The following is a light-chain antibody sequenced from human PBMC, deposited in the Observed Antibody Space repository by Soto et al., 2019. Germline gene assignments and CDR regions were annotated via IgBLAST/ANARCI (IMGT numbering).Light chain of an antibody. Sequence: EIVMTQSPATLSVSPGERATLSCRASQSVGSDLAWYQQKPGQAPRLVIYDIFIRATGVPTRISGSGSGTEFTLTISSLQSEDFALYYCQQYHSWPLTFGGGTKVEIK. V-gene: IGKV3D-15*01. CDR1: QSVGSD. CDR3: QQYHSWPLT. J-gene: IGKJ4*01. CDR2: DIF.